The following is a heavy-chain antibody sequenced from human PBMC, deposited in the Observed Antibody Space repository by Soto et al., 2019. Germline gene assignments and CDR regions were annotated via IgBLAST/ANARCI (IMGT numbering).Heavy chain of an antibody. CDR3: SRVPLYCTSSQVFDS. V-gene: IGHV1-18*01. CDR1: GYTFTTYG. J-gene: IGHJ5*01. CDR2: ISTYNGNT. D-gene: IGHD2-8*01. Sequence: QVQLVPSGAEVKKPGASVKVSCKASGYTFTTYGISWVRQAPGQGLEWMGRISTYNGNTKYAQILLGGVSMTMGPSASTAYMALRSLRSDDPAVYYCSRVPLYCTSSQVFDSWGPGTLVTVSS.